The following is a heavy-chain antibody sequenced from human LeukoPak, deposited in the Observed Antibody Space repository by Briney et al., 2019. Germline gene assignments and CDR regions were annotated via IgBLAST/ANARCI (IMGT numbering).Heavy chain of an antibody. CDR2: ISSTSSYI. CDR3: ARDPGLPRAYTVDY. V-gene: IGHV3-21*01. D-gene: IGHD1-1*01. Sequence: GGSLRLSCAASGFTFSTYSMNWVRQAPGKGLEWVSSISSTSSYIYYADSVKGRFTISRDNAKNSLYLQMNNLRAEDAAVYYCARDPGLPRAYTVDYWGQGTLVTVSS. CDR1: GFTFSTYS. J-gene: IGHJ4*02.